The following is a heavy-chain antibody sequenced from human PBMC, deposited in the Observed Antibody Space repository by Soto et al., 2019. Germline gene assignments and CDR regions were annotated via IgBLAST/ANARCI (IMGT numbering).Heavy chain of an antibody. CDR2: IYPSDSDT. CDR1: GYNFAGYW. D-gene: IGHD3-3*01. V-gene: IGHV5-51*01. J-gene: IGHJ4*02. CDR3: ARGGVSTRTFDY. Sequence: HGESLKISCNGSGYNFAGYWIAWVCQMPGKGLELMGIIYPSDSDTRYRPSFQGQVTISADKSISSAYLQWSSLRASDTAMYYCARGGVSTRTFDYWGQGTQVTVYS.